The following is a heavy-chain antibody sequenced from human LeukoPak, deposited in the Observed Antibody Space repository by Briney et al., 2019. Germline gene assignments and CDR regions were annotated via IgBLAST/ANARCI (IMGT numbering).Heavy chain of an antibody. CDR3: ARDGSSGWREDYFDY. CDR1: GYTFTCYY. D-gene: IGHD6-19*01. Sequence: ASVKVSCKASGYTFTCYYMHWVRPAPGQGLEWMGWINPNSGGTNYAQKFQGRVTMTRDTSISTAYMEVNRLRSDDTAVYYCARDGSSGWREDYFDYWGQGTLVTVSS. J-gene: IGHJ4*02. V-gene: IGHV1-2*02. CDR2: INPNSGGT.